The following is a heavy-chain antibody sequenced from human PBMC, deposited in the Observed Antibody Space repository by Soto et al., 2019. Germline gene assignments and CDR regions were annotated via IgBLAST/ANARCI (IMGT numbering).Heavy chain of an antibody. CDR2: ISAGGGGT. Sequence: GGSLRLSWATSGFTFSSYAMSWGRQAPGKGLEWVSSISAGGGGTYYADSVKGRFTISRDNSKNTLYLQMKSLRAEDTAVYYCAKRVTVPHAAHYFDYWGQGTLVTVAS. D-gene: IGHD4-17*01. CDR3: AKRVTVPHAAHYFDY. CDR1: GFTFSSYA. V-gene: IGHV3-23*01. J-gene: IGHJ4*02.